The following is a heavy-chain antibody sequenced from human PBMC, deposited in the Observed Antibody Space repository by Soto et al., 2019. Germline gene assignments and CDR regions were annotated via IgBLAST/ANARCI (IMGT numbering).Heavy chain of an antibody. Sequence: PGGSLRLSCAASGFTFSGSAMHWVRQASGKGLEWVGRIRSKANSYATAYAASVKGRFTISRDDSKNTAYLQMNSLKTEDTAVYYCTREAENYDFRSGYPVDYWGQGTLVTVSS. CDR2: IRSKANSYAT. D-gene: IGHD3-3*01. CDR3: TREAENYDFRSGYPVDY. V-gene: IGHV3-73*01. CDR1: GFTFSGSA. J-gene: IGHJ4*02.